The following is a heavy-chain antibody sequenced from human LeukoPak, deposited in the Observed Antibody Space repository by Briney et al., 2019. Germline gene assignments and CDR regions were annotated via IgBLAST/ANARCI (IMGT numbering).Heavy chain of an antibody. D-gene: IGHD3-22*01. CDR2: IYTSGSN. CDR3: ARQVYYYDSSGSPNYYYYYMDV. V-gene: IGHV4-4*09. CDR1: GGSISSYY. Sequence: SETLSLTCTVSGGSISSYYWSWIRQPPGKGLEWIGYIYTSGSNTYNPSLKSRGTVLVDTSKNQFSLKLSSVTAADTAVYYCARQVYYYDSSGSPNYYYYYMDVWGKGTTVTVSS. J-gene: IGHJ6*03.